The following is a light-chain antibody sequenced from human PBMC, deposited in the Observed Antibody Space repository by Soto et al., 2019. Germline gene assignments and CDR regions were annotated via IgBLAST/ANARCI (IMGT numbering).Light chain of an antibody. Sequence: QSVLTQPPSASGPPGQSVAISCSGSSSNIGTNYLCWYQHFPGTAPKLLIYLNNQRPSGVPDRFSASKSGTSASLVITGLRFEDEADYYCAAWDDSLSSVVFGGGTKLTVL. J-gene: IGLJ2*01. V-gene: IGLV1-47*01. CDR3: AAWDDSLSSVV. CDR2: LNN. CDR1: SSNIGTNY.